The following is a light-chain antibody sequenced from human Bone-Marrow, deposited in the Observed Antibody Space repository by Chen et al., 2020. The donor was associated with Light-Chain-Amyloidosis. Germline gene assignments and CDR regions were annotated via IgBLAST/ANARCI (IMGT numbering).Light chain of an antibody. J-gene: IGLJ3*02. Sequence: SYVLTQPSSVSVAPGQTATIACGGNNIGSTSVHWYQQTPGQAPLLVVYDDSDRPSGIPERLSGCDAGNTAARTISRGEAGEEADYYCQVWGRSSDRPVFGGGTKLTVL. CDR2: DDS. CDR1: NIGSTS. V-gene: IGLV3-21*02. CDR3: QVWGRSSDRPV.